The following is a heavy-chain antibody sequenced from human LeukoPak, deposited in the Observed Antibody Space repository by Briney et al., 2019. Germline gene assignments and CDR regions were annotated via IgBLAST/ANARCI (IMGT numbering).Heavy chain of an antibody. V-gene: IGHV3-30*04. J-gene: IGHJ6*03. CDR2: ISYDGSNK. CDR3: ARDDSDYYYMDV. CDR1: GFTFSSYA. D-gene: IGHD2-21*02. Sequence: GGSLRLSCAASGFTFSSYAMHWVRQAPGKGLEWVAVISYDGSNKYYADSVKGRFTISRDNSKNTLYLQMNSLRAEDTAVYYCARDDSDYYYMDVWGKGTTATVSS.